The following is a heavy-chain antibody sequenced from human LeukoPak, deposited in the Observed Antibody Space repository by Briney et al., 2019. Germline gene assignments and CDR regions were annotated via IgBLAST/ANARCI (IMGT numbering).Heavy chain of an antibody. D-gene: IGHD2-15*01. CDR2: ISYDGSNK. J-gene: IGHJ4*02. V-gene: IGHV3-30*18. Sequence: GGSLRLSCAASGFTFSSYGMHWVRQAPGKGLEWVGVISYDGSNKYYADSVKGRFTISRDNSKNTLYLQMNSLRAEDTAVYYCAKDPTSGGSYCDYWGQGTLVTVSS. CDR1: GFTFSSYG. CDR3: AKDPTSGGSYCDY.